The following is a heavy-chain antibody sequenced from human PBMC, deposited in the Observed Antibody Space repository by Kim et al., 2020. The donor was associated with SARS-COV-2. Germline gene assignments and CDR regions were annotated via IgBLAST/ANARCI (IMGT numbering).Heavy chain of an antibody. D-gene: IGHD3-9*01. J-gene: IGHJ2*01. CDR3: ARPHYDILTGYYPWYFDL. CDR2: IYYSGST. V-gene: IGHV4-59*01. CDR1: GGSISSYY. Sequence: SETLSLTCTVSGGSISSYYWSWIRQPPGKGLEWIGYIYYSGSTNYNPSLKSRVTISVDTSKNQFSLKLSSVTAADTAVYYCARPHYDILTGYYPWYFDLWGRGTLVTVSS.